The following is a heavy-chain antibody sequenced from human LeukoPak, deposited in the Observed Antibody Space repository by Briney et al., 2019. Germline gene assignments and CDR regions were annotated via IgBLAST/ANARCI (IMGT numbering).Heavy chain of an antibody. Sequence: GGSLRLSCSASGFTFSSYAMHWVRQAPGKGLEYVSAISSNGGSTYYADSVKGRFTISRDNSKNTLYLQMSSLRAEDTAAYYCAKGLGAVAAQGAFDIWGQGTMVTVSS. D-gene: IGHD6-19*01. J-gene: IGHJ3*02. CDR3: AKGLGAVAAQGAFDI. V-gene: IGHV3-64D*06. CDR2: ISSNGGST. CDR1: GFTFSSYA.